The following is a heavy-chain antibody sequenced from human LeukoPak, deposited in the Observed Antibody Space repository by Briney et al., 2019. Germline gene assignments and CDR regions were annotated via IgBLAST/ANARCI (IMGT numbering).Heavy chain of an antibody. J-gene: IGHJ4*02. D-gene: IGHD6-19*01. CDR1: GFTVSSNY. CDR2: IYGAGRT. CDR3: ARDRGSSGFAVLGY. V-gene: IGHV3-53*01. Sequence: GGSLRFSCAGSGFTVSSNYMIWVRQAPGKGLEWVSVIYGAGRTYYADSVKGRFTISRDNSKNTLYLQMNSLRAEDTAVYYCARDRGSSGFAVLGYRGQGTLVTVSS.